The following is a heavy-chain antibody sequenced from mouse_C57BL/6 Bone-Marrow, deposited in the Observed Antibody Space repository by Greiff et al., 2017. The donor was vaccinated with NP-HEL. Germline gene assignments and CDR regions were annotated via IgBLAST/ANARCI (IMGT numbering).Heavy chain of an antibody. J-gene: IGHJ3*01. CDR1: GYTFTSYW. V-gene: IGHV1-74*01. CDR3: AIRLGVSSFAY. Sequence: VQLQQPGAELVKPGASVKVSCKASGYTFTSYWMPWVKQRPGQGLEWIGRLHPSASVTNYNQKFKGKATLTVDKSSSTAYMQLSSLTSEDAAVYYCAIRLGVSSFAYWGQGTLVTVSA. D-gene: IGHD4-1*01. CDR2: LHPSASVT.